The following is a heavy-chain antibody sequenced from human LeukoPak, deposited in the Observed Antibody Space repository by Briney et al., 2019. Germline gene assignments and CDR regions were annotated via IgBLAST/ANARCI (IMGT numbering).Heavy chain of an antibody. CDR1: GGTFSSYA. D-gene: IGHD6-19*01. Sequence: GASVKVSCKASGGTFSSYAIGWVRQAPGQGLEWMGGIIPIFGTANYAQKFQGRVTITADESTSTAYKELSSLRSEDTAVYYCAREGPGIAVAGTVIYPYWGQGTLVTVSS. CDR2: IIPIFGTA. CDR3: AREGPGIAVAGTVIYPY. J-gene: IGHJ4*02. V-gene: IGHV1-69*13.